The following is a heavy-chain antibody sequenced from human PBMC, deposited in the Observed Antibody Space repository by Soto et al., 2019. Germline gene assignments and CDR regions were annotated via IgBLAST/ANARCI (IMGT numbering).Heavy chain of an antibody. V-gene: IGHV3-30*18. CDR3: AKGLWYFDY. Sequence: GGSLRLSFAASGFTFSSYGMHWVRQAPGKGLEWVAVISYDGSNKYYADSVKGRFTISRDNSKNTLYLQMNSLRAEDTAVYYCAKGLWYFDYWGQGTLVTVSS. D-gene: IGHD3-10*01. CDR1: GFTFSSYG. CDR2: ISYDGSNK. J-gene: IGHJ4*02.